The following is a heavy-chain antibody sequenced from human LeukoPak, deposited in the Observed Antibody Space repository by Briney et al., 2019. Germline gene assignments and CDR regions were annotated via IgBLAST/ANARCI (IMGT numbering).Heavy chain of an antibody. CDR2: ISSNGCST. J-gene: IGHJ6*02. CDR3: VKAGASSSWEVYYYYYGMDV. CDR1: GFTLSSYA. V-gene: IGHV3-64D*09. Sequence: TGGSLRLSCSASGFTLSSYAMHWVRQAPGKGREYVSAISSNGCSTYYADSVKGRFTISRDNSKNTLYLQMSSLRAEDTAVYYCVKAGASSSWEVYYYYYGMDVWGQGTTVTVSS. D-gene: IGHD6-13*01.